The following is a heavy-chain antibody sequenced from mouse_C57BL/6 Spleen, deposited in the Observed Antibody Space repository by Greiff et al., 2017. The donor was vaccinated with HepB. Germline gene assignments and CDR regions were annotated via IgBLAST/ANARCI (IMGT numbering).Heavy chain of an antibody. CDR3: ARKDYSNPYYFDY. CDR2: IYPGSGST. D-gene: IGHD2-5*01. Sequence: VQLQQPGAELVKPGASVKMSCKASGYTFTSYWITWVKQRPGQGLEWIGDIYPGSGSTNYNEKFKSKATLTVDTSSSTAYMQLSSLTSEDSAVYYCARKDYSNPYYFDYWGQGTTLTVSS. J-gene: IGHJ2*01. CDR1: GYTFTSYW. V-gene: IGHV1-55*01.